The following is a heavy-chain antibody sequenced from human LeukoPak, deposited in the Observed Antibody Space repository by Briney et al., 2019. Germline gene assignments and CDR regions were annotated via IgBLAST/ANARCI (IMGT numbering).Heavy chain of an antibody. D-gene: IGHD6-13*01. CDR1: GFTFSDYG. J-gene: IGHJ5*02. CDR3: AKDGTSSWFGEAT. Sequence: GRSLRLSCAASGFTFSDYGMQWVRQAPGKGLEWVALISTDGSDKDYADSVKGRFTLSRDNSRNTLYLQMNSLRVVDTAVYYCAKDGTSSWFGEATWGQGTLVTVSS. V-gene: IGHV3-30*18. CDR2: ISTDGSDK.